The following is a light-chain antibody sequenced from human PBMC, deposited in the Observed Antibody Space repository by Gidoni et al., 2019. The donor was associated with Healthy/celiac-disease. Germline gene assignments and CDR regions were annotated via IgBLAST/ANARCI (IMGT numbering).Light chain of an antibody. Sequence: DIQMTQSPSSLSASVGDRVTITCQASQDISNYLNWYQQKPGKAPKLLIYDASNLETGVPSRFSGSGSGTDFTFTISSLQPEDIATYYCQQYDNLPYTFXQXTKLXIK. CDR2: DAS. J-gene: IGKJ2*01. CDR3: QQYDNLPYT. V-gene: IGKV1-33*01. CDR1: QDISNY.